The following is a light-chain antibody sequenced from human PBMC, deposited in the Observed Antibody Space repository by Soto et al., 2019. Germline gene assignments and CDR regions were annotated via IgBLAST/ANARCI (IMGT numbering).Light chain of an antibody. CDR3: QQSYSTLIT. CDR2: AAS. CDR1: QSISSY. V-gene: IGKV1-39*01. Sequence: DIQMPQSPSSLSASVGDRVTITCRASQSISSYLNWYQQKPEKAPKLLIYAASSLQSAVPPRFSGSGSGTDFTLIISSLQPEDFATYYCQQSYSTLITFGQGTRLEIK. J-gene: IGKJ5*01.